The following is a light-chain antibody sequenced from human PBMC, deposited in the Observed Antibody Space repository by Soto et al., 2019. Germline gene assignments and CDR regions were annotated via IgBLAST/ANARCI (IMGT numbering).Light chain of an antibody. CDR3: HQYYNRPPWT. J-gene: IGKJ1*01. Sequence: EIVMTQSPAALSVSPGERVTLSCRASQSISFNLAWYQQKPGQAPRLLIYIASTRAAGIPARFRGSRSGTDFTLTISSLQPEDSATYYCHQYYNRPPWTFGQGTKVDI. V-gene: IGKV3-15*01. CDR1: QSISFN. CDR2: IAS.